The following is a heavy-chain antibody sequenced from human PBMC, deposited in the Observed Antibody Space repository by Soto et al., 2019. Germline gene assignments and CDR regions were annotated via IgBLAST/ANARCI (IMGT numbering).Heavy chain of an antibody. CDR1: GFIVNNNY. CDR3: AREGDYYDSSGYYSHYYYHGMDV. Sequence: GESLKISCAASGFIVNNNYMSWVRQAPGKGLEWVSVIYSNGKTFYADSVKGRFTISRDTSKNTLYLQMTSLKGEDTAVYYCAREGDYYDSSGYYSHYYYHGMDVWGQGTMVTVSS. J-gene: IGHJ6*02. CDR2: IYSNGKT. D-gene: IGHD3-22*01. V-gene: IGHV3-53*01.